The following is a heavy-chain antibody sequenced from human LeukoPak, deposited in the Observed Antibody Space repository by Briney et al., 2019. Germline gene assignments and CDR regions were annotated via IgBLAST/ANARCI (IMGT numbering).Heavy chain of an antibody. CDR2: ISRNGGST. D-gene: IGHD3-22*01. Sequence: GGSLRLSCAASGFTFSSYAMHWVRQAPKKGLEYVSAISRNGGSTYYANSVKGRFTISRDNSKNTLYLQMGSLRAEDMAVYYCARDEMFDSSGYYHYYFDYWGQGTLVTVSS. CDR1: GFTFSSYA. J-gene: IGHJ4*02. CDR3: ARDEMFDSSGYYHYYFDY. V-gene: IGHV3-64*01.